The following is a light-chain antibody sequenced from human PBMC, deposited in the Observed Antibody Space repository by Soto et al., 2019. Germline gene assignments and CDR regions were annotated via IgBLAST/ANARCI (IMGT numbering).Light chain of an antibody. Sequence: QSALTQPASVSGSPGQTITISCTGTSGDIGSYNPVSWYQQHPGKAPKRIIYEVTDRPSGVSNRLSGPKSGNTASLTISGLQAEDEAEYYCSSYTNSNARARVFGTGTKRTVL. CDR3: SSYTNSNARARV. CDR2: EVT. CDR1: SGDIGSYNP. J-gene: IGLJ1*01. V-gene: IGLV2-14*01.